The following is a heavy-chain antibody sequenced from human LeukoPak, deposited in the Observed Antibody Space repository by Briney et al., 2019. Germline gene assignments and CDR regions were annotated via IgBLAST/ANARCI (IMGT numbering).Heavy chain of an antibody. CDR1: GGSISSYY. CDR3: ARAQGSGWSNWFDP. D-gene: IGHD6-19*01. Sequence: SETLSLTCTVSGGSISSYYWSWIRQPPGKGLEWIGYIYYSGSTSYNPSLKSRVTISVDTSKNQFSLKLSSVTAADTAVYYCARAQGSGWSNWFDPWGQGTLVTVSS. CDR2: IYYSGST. V-gene: IGHV4-59*01. J-gene: IGHJ5*02.